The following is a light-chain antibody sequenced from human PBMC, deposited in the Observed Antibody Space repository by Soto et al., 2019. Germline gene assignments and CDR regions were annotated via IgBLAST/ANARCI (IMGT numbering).Light chain of an antibody. J-gene: IGKJ4*01. CDR2: DVS. V-gene: IGKV1-5*01. CDR1: QSISGW. CDR3: QQYQSYSPLT. Sequence: DIQMTQSPSTLAASVGDRVTITCRASQSISGWLAWYQQKPGKAPNLLIYDVSSLESGVPSRFSGSGSGTEFTLTISSLQPEDFAPYYCQQYQSYSPLTFGGGTKVEI.